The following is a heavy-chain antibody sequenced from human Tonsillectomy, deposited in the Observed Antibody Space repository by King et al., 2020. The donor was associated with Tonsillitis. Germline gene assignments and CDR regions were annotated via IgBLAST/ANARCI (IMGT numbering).Heavy chain of an antibody. CDR3: AKDGIALSDWYFDL. CDR1: GFTFSNYG. J-gene: IGHJ2*01. D-gene: IGHD3-16*02. Sequence: VQLVESGGGVVQPGRSLRLSCAASGFTFSNYGMHWVRQAPGKGLEWVALIAYDASYENYADSVKGRFAISRDNSKNTLYLEMNSLRVEATAVYYCAKDGIALSDWYFDLWGRGTLVTVSS. V-gene: IGHV3-30*18. CDR2: IAYDASYE.